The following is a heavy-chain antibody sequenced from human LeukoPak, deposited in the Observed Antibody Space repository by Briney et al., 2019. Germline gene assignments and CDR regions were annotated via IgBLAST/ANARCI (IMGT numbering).Heavy chain of an antibody. CDR2: IDANGNYI. D-gene: IGHD4-17*01. J-gene: IGHJ3*02. CDR3: ARDKGVTIRAYDI. CDR1: GFTFSTYN. V-gene: IGHV3-21*06. Sequence: PVRSLRFSCVASGFTFSTYNMNWVRQAPGKGLEWVSFIDANGNYIQHADSVKGRFTISRDNAQNSLFLQLNSLRVEDTAVYYCARDKGVTIRAYDIWGRGTMVTVSS.